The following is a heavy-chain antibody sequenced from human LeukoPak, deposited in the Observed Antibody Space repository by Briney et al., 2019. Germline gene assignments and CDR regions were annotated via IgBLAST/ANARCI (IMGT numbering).Heavy chain of an antibody. CDR3: AKIPGFSSYDSSGYPIDY. V-gene: IGHV3-23*01. J-gene: IGHJ4*02. D-gene: IGHD3-22*01. CDR1: GFTFSSYA. Sequence: GGSLRLSCAASGFTFSSYAISWVRQAPGKGLEWVSSISGSGVNTYYSDSVKGRFTVSRDNSKSTLTLQMNSLRAEDTAVYFCAKIPGFSSYDSSGYPIDYWGQGTLVTVSS. CDR2: ISGSGVNT.